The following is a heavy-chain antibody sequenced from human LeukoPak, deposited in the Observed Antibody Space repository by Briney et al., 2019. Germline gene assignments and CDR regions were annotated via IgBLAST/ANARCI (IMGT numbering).Heavy chain of an antibody. CDR1: GGSFSGYY. CDR3: ARGVIFDY. Sequence: SQTLSLTCAVYGGSFSGYYWSWIRQPPGKGLEWIGEINHSGSTNYNPSLKSRVTISVDTSKNQFSLKLSSVTAADTAVYYCARGVIFDYWGQGTLVTVSS. D-gene: IGHD2/OR15-2a*01. V-gene: IGHV4-34*01. J-gene: IGHJ4*02. CDR2: INHSGST.